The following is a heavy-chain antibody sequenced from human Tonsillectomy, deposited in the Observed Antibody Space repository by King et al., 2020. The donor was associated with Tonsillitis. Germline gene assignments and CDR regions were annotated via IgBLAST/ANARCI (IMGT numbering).Heavy chain of an antibody. CDR2: TTPNGGGK. CDR3: GRELRVSGSLNDGIDF. V-gene: IGHV3-7*03. CDR1: GFTFSSYW. Sequence: VQLVESGGALVQPGGSLRLSCAASGFTFSSYWMTWVRQAPGKGLEWVANTTPNGGGKNYADSVKGRFTISRDNTNNELYLQINSLRAEDTAVYYCGRELRVSGSLNDGIDFWGQGTMVTVSS. J-gene: IGHJ3*01. D-gene: IGHD4-17*01.